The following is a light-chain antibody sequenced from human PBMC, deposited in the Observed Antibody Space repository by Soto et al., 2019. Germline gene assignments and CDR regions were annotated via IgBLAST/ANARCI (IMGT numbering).Light chain of an antibody. J-gene: IGKJ2*01. Sequence: ENVLTQSPATLSLSPGERVTLSCRASQNVGNYLAWYQQKPGQAPRLLIYDASNRATGIPARFTGSGSGTDFPLNISSLESEDFAVYYCQQRSNWPPTFGQGTKLEIK. CDR1: QNVGNY. V-gene: IGKV3-11*01. CDR3: QQRSNWPPT. CDR2: DAS.